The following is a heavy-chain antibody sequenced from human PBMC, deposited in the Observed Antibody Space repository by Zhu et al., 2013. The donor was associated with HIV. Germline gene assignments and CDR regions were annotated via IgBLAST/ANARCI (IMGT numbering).Heavy chain of an antibody. CDR1: GYTFTSYG. V-gene: IGHV1-69*13. Sequence: QVQLVQSGAEVKKPGAPVKVSCKASGYTFTSYGISWVRQAPGQGLEWMGGIIPIFGTANYAQKFQGRVTITADESTSTAYMELSSLRSEDTAVYYCXGGIAAALNAFDIWGQGTMVTVSS. CDR2: IIPIFGTA. D-gene: IGHD6-13*01. CDR3: XGGIAAALNAFDI. J-gene: IGHJ3*02.